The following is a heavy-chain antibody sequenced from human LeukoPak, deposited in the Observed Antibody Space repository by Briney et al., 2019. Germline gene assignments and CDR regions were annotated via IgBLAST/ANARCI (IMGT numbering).Heavy chain of an antibody. CDR2: ISYDGSNK. CDR1: GFTFRSYG. V-gene: IGHV3-30*18. Sequence: GGSLRLSCAASGFTFRSYGIHWVRQAPGKGLEWVAVISYDGSNKYYADSVKGRFTISRDNSKNTLYLQMNSLRAEDTAVYYCAKDLHYYDSSGYYFPLDYWGQGTLVTVSS. D-gene: IGHD3-22*01. J-gene: IGHJ4*02. CDR3: AKDLHYYDSSGYYFPLDY.